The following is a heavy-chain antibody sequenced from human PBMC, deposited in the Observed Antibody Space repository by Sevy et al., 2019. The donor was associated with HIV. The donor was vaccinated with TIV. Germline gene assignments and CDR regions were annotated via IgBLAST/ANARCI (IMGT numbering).Heavy chain of an antibody. J-gene: IGHJ4*02. CDR2: ISSGSSYI. D-gene: IGHD3-22*01. Sequence: GGSLRLSCAASGFTFSYYTMNWVRQAPGKGLEWVSSISSGSSYIFYADSMKGRFTVSRDNAKNSLFLQMNSLRDEDTALYYCARSTDYYDNSGYDSWGRGTLLTVSS. CDR3: ARSTDYYDNSGYDS. V-gene: IGHV3-21*03. CDR1: GFTFSYYT.